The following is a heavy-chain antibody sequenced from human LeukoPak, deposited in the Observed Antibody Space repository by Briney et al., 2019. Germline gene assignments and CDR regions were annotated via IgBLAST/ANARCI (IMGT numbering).Heavy chain of an antibody. CDR1: GFTFSSYS. Sequence: GGSLRLSCVASGFTFSSYSMNWVRQAPGKGLEWVSSISTSSSYIYYADSVKGRFTISRDNAKNSLYLQITSLRAEDTAVYYCAELGITMIGGVWGKGTTVTISS. CDR3: AELGITMIGGV. V-gene: IGHV3-21*01. J-gene: IGHJ6*03. D-gene: IGHD3-10*02. CDR2: ISTSSSYI.